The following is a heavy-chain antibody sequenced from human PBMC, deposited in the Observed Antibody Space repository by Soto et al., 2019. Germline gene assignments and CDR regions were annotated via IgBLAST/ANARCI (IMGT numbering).Heavy chain of an antibody. CDR1: GFNVMSYW. V-gene: IGHV3-7*01. CDR2: IKDDGSEI. Sequence: PGGSLRLSCAVSGFNVMSYWMSWVRQAPGKGLEWVASIKDDGSEIYYLQSVRGRFTISRDSAGNALHLAMNYMSAEDTGVYFCPRDIGFDYVNWGQGTLVTVYS. CDR3: PRDIGFDYVN. D-gene: IGHD5-12*01. J-gene: IGHJ4*02.